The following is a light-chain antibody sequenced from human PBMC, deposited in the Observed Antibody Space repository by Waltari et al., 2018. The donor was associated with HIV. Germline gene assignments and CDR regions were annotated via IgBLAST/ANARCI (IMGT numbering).Light chain of an antibody. J-gene: IGKJ1*01. Sequence: AVRMTQPPSTFSASTRDLVTITCRASQGISSYLAWYQQKPGTAPKLLIYAASILQSGVPSRFSASGSGTNFTLTINCLQSEDLATYYCQQYYNFPRTFGQGTKVEL. CDR2: AAS. V-gene: IGKV1-8*01. CDR3: QQYYNFPRT. CDR1: QGISSY.